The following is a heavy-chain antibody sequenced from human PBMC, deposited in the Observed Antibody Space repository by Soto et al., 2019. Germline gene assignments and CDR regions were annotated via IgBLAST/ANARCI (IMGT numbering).Heavy chain of an antibody. CDR1: GYTFTSYG. CDR3: ARARYCTNGVCFFSEYFQH. CDR2: ISAYNGNT. D-gene: IGHD2-8*01. Sequence: GASVKVSCKASGYTFTSYGISWVRQAPGQGLEWMGWISAYNGNTNYAQKLQGRVTMTTDTSTSTAHMELRSLSSDDTAVYCCARARYCTNGVCFFSEYFQHWGQGRLVTVSS. V-gene: IGHV1-18*04. J-gene: IGHJ1*01.